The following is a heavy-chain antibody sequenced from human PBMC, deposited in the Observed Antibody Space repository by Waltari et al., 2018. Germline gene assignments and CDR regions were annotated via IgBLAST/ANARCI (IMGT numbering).Heavy chain of an antibody. J-gene: IGHJ4*02. CDR1: GGSISSSSYY. CDR3: ARRQWIQLWLTFDY. V-gene: IGHV4-39*01. CDR2: IYYSGRT. D-gene: IGHD5-18*01. Sequence: QLQLQESGPGLVKPSETLSLTCTVSGGSISSSSYYWGWIRQPPGKGLEWIGSIYYSGRTYYNPSLKSRVTISVDTSKNQFSLKLSSVTAADTAVYYCARRQWIQLWLTFDYWGQGTLVTVSS.